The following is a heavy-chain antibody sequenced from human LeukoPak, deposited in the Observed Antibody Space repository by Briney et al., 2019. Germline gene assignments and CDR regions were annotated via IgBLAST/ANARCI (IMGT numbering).Heavy chain of an antibody. Sequence: ASVKVSCKASGYTFTSYGIPWVRQAPGQGLEWMGWINPYTTKTNYAQNLQGRVTTPTDTSTSTAYMELRSLRSDDTAVYYCAREGGVGPTAPPDYYAYQMDVWRKGSTVTVSS. J-gene: IGHJ6*03. V-gene: IGHV1-18*01. D-gene: IGHD1-26*01. CDR3: AREGGVGPTAPPDYYAYQMDV. CDR1: GYTFTSYG. CDR2: INPYTTKT.